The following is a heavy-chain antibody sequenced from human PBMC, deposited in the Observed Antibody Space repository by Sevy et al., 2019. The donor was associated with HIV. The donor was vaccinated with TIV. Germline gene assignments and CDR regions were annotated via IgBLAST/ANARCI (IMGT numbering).Heavy chain of an antibody. CDR1: GFTLSSYT. V-gene: IGHV3-48*02. CDR2: FDRTDIT. D-gene: IGHD2-21*01. J-gene: IGHJ4*02. CDR3: VRDERAIASHFDY. Sequence: GESLMISCEASGFTLSSYTMNWVRQSPEKGLEWVATFDRTDITHYADSVKGRFIISRDTAKNSLFLQMNSLRDDDTAMYFCVRDERAIASHFDYWGRGTLVTVSS.